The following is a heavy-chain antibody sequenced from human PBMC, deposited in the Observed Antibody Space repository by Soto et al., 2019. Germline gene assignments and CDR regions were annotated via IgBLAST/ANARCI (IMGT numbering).Heavy chain of an antibody. CDR2: ISAFNGNT. CDR3: ARSYYLADAFDV. CDR1: GFRFSDYG. D-gene: IGHD3-16*01. J-gene: IGHJ3*01. Sequence: ASVKVSCKASGFRFSDYGFNWLRQAPGQGLEWMGWISAFNGNTETAQGLQDRVTMTTDSSTTTAHMDLTNLTTDDAAIYYCARSYYLADAFDVWGQGTMVTVSS. V-gene: IGHV1-18*01.